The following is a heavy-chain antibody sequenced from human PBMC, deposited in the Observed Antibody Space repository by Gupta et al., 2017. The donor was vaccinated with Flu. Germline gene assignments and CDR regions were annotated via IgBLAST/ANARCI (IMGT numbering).Heavy chain of an antibody. CDR1: GYTFTGDY. J-gene: IGHJ3*02. CDR2: INPNSGGT. V-gene: IGHV1-2*06. CDR3: ASYAVNAFDI. Sequence: QVQLVQSGAEVKKPGASVKVSCKASGYTFTGDYMHWVRQAPGQGLEWMGRINPNSGGTNYAQKVQGRVTMTRDTSISTAYMELSRLRSDDTAVYYCASYAVNAFDIWGQGTMVTVSS. D-gene: IGHD4-17*01.